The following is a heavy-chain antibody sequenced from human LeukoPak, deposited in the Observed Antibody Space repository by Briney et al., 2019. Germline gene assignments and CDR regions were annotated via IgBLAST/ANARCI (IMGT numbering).Heavy chain of an antibody. V-gene: IGHV4-59*08. CDR1: GGSINNYY. CDR3: ARHDNVPVIRHGFDH. Sequence: PSETLSLTCTVSGGSINNYYWSWIRQPPGKGLEWLGYNYSSGVTNYNPSLQSRVTISIDTSKNQFSLKVSSVTAADTAVYYCARHDNVPVIRHGFDHWGQGTLVTVSS. J-gene: IGHJ4*02. D-gene: IGHD2-8*01. CDR2: NYSSGVT.